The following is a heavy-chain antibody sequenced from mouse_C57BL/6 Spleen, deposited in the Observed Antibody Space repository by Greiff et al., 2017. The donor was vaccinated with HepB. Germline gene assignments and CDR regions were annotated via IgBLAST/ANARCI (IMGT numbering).Heavy chain of an antibody. CDR2: IAPSDSYT. J-gene: IGHJ2*01. D-gene: IGHD4-1*01. Sequence: QVQLQQPGAELVKPGASVKLSCKASGYTFTSYWMQWVKQRPGQGLEWIGEIAPSDSYTNYNQKFQGKATLTVDTSSSTAYMQLSSLTSEDSAVYYCARAGTVFDYWGQGTTLTVSS. V-gene: IGHV1-50*01. CDR3: ARAGTVFDY. CDR1: GYTFTSYW.